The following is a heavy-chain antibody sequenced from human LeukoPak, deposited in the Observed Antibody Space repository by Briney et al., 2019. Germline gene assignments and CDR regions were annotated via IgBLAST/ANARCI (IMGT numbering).Heavy chain of an antibody. D-gene: IGHD1-26*01. J-gene: IGHJ6*02. CDR3: TTFDSGSSYYYYGMDV. Sequence: GGSLRLSCAASGFTFSNAWMSWVRQAPGKGLEWVGRIKSKTDGGTTDYAAPVKGRFTISRDDSKNTLYLQMNSLKTEDTAVYYCTTFDSGSSYYYYGMDVWGQGTTVTVSS. V-gene: IGHV3-15*01. CDR2: IKSKTDGGTT. CDR1: GFTFSNAW.